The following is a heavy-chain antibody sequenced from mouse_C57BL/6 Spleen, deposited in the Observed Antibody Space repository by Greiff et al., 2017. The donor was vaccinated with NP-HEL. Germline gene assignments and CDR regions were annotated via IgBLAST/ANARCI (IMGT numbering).Heavy chain of an antibody. V-gene: IGHV1-15*01. CDR3: TRSGYDYDLRWFAY. CDR1: GYTFTDYE. D-gene: IGHD2-4*01. J-gene: IGHJ3*01. CDR2: IDPETGGT. Sequence: VKLVESGAELVRPGASVTLSCKASGYTFTDYEMHWVKQTPVHGLEWIGAIDPETGGTAYNQKFKGKAILTADKSSSTAYMELRSLTSEDSAVYYCTRSGYDYDLRWFAYWGQGTLVTVSA.